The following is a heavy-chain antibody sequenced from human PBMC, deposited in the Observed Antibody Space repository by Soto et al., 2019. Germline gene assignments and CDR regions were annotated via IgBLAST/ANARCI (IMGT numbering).Heavy chain of an antibody. CDR2: IWYDESNK. Sequence: PGGSLRLSCAASGFSFSSYDMHWVRQAPGKGLEWVAVIWYDESNKYYADSVKGRFTISRDRSKNTLFLQMTSLRAEDTAVYYCARGAYQRFLEESDFGSWGQGTLVTVSS. V-gene: IGHV3-33*01. D-gene: IGHD3-3*01. CDR1: GFSFSSYD. J-gene: IGHJ4*02. CDR3: ARGAYQRFLEESDFGS.